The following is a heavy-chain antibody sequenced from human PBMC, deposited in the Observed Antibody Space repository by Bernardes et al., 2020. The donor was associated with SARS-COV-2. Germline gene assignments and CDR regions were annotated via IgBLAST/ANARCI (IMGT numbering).Heavy chain of an antibody. V-gene: IGHV3-23*01. Sequence: GGSLRLSCAASGFTFHNHAMVWVRQAPGKGLEWVSAIDGSGSGPLYADSVRGRFTISRDNSKNILYLHMNTLRPDDTAIYYCAPRGSEGGSTWDFDYWGQGTLVTVSS. J-gene: IGHJ4*02. D-gene: IGHD6-13*01. CDR2: IDGSGSGP. CDR3: APRGSEGGSTWDFDY. CDR1: GFTFHNHA.